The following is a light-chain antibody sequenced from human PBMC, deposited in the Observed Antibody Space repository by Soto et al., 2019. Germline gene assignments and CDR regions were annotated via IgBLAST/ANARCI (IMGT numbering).Light chain of an antibody. Sequence: QSVLTQPPSASGTPEQRVTISCSGSSSSIGHNTVNWYQQLPGTAPKLLIYSNNQRPSGVPDRFSGSKSGTSASLAISGLQSEDEADYYCAAWDDSLNAYYVFGTGTKLTVL. J-gene: IGLJ1*01. V-gene: IGLV1-44*01. CDR1: SSSIGHNT. CDR3: AAWDDSLNAYYV. CDR2: SNN.